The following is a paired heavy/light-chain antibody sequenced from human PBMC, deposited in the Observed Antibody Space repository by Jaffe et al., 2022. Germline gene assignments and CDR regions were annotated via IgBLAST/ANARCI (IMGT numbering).Heavy chain of an antibody. V-gene: IGHV3-15*01. J-gene: IGHJ4*02. D-gene: IGHD3-3*01. CDR3: TTDPLPFFSPWSGHHQREGFDY. CDR1: GFTFSNAW. CDR2: IKSKTDGGTT. Sequence: EVQLVESGGGLVKPGGSLRLSCAASGFTFSNAWMSWVRQAPGKGLEWVGRIKSKTDGGTTDYAAPVKGRFTISRDDSKNTLYLQMNSLKTEDTAVYYCTTDPLPFFSPWSGHHQREGFDYWGQGTLVTVSS.
Light chain of an antibody. Sequence: QSVLTQPPSASGTPGQRVTISCSGSSSNIGSNYVYWYQQLPGTAPKLLIYRNNQRPSGVPDRFSGSKSGTSASLAISGLRSEDEADYYCAAWDDSLSGLNWVFGGGTKLTVL. J-gene: IGLJ3*02. CDR3: AAWDDSLSGLNWV. V-gene: IGLV1-47*01. CDR1: SSNIGSNY. CDR2: RNN.